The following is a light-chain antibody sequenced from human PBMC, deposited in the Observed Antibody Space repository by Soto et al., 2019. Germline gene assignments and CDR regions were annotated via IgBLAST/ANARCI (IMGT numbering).Light chain of an antibody. CDR2: DVT. CDR3: TSYTTSSPYLV. J-gene: IGLJ3*02. V-gene: IGLV2-14*03. CDR1: SSDVGGYNY. Sequence: ALTQPASVSGSPGQSITISCTGTSSDVGGYNYVSWYQHHPGKAPKLMIYDVTNRPSGVSNRFSGSKSGNTASLTISGLQAEDEADYYCTSYTTSSPYLVFGGGTQLTVL.